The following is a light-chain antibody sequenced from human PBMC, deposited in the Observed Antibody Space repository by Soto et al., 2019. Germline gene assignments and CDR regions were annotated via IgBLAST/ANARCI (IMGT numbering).Light chain of an antibody. CDR1: QSVSSNY. Sequence: EIVLTQSPFTLSLSPGDRATLSCRASQSVSSNYLAWYQQKPGQAPRRLIYDTSSRATGNPDRFSGSGSGTDFTLTIIRMEPEDFALDDCQQYDTSPQLTFGGGTKVEIQ. V-gene: IGKV3-20*01. CDR3: QQYDTSPQLT. J-gene: IGKJ4*01. CDR2: DTS.